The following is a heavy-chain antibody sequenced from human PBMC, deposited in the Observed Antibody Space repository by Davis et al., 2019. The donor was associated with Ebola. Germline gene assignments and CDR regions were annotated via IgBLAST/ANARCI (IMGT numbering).Heavy chain of an antibody. D-gene: IGHD3/OR15-3a*01. Sequence: LKISCAASGFTFSSYDMHWVRQVTGKGLEWVSAIGTAGDTYYPGSVKGRFTISRENAKNSLYLQMNSLRAGDTAVYYCARAVWGGLYFDLWGRGTLVTVSS. CDR3: ARAVWGGLYFDL. J-gene: IGHJ2*01. CDR2: IGTAGDT. V-gene: IGHV3-13*01. CDR1: GFTFSSYD.